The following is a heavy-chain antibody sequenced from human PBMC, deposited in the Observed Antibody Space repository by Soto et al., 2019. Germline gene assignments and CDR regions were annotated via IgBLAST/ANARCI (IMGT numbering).Heavy chain of an antibody. CDR3: AREGSRPYYYCGMDV. CDR1: GYSFTTYG. V-gene: IGHV1-18*01. D-gene: IGHD3-16*01. Sequence: QVQLVQSGAEVKKPGASVKVSCKASGYSFTTYGIAWVRQAPGQVLEWMGWVSTYNGDTDYAQNLQGRVSMTTDTSTTTAYMELRILRSDDTAVYYCAREGSRPYYYCGMDVWGQGTTVSVSS. CDR2: VSTYNGDT. J-gene: IGHJ6*02.